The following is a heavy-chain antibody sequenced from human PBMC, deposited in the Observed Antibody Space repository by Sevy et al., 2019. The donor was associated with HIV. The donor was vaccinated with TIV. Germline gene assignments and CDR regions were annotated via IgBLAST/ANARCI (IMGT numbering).Heavy chain of an antibody. V-gene: IGHV3-53*01. Sequence: GGSLRLSCAASGFTVSGKWMSWVRQAPGKGLDWVSVIYDVGSTDYADSVKGRFTISRDVSKITLHLQMNSLRAEDTAVYYCARQKLSGARAWAFDLWGQGTMVTVSS. CDR1: GFTVSGKW. CDR3: ARQKLSGARAWAFDL. D-gene: IGHD7-27*01. CDR2: IYDVGST. J-gene: IGHJ3*01.